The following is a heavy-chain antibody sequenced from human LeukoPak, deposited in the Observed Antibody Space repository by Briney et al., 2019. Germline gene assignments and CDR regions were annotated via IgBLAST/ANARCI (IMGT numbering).Heavy chain of an antibody. V-gene: IGHV4-34*01. CDR2: INHSGST. J-gene: IGHJ5*02. CDR3: ARGFRNVLRYFDWLSKNWFDP. D-gene: IGHD3-9*01. CDR1: GGSFSGYY. Sequence: SETLSLTCAVYGGSFSGYYWSWIRQPPGKGLEWIGEINHSGSTNYNPSLKSRVTISVDTSKNQFPLKLSSVTAADTAVYYCARGFRNVLRYFDWLSKNWFDPWGQGTLVTVSS.